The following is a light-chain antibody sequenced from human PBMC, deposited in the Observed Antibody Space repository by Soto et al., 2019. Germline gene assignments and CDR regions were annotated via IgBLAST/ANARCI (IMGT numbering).Light chain of an antibody. J-gene: IGLJ1*01. CDR2: DVS. CDR3: SSYTSSSTLYV. Sequence: SDLPQPASVSGSPGQSSTISCTGTSSDVGGYNYVSWYQQHPGKAPKLMIYDVSNRPSGVSNRFSGSKSGNTASLTISGLQAEDEADYYCSSYTSSSTLYVFGTGTKVTVL. V-gene: IGLV2-14*01. CDR1: SSDVGGYNY.